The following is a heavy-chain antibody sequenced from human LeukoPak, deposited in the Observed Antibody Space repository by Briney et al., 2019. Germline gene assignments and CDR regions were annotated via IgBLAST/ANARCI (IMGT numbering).Heavy chain of an antibody. CDR1: GFTFRSYG. CDR3: AKGYNYAYEY. J-gene: IGHJ4*02. D-gene: IGHD5-18*01. V-gene: IGHV3-30*02. CDR2: IRYDGSNK. Sequence: GGSLRLSCAASGFTFRSYGMHWVRQAPGKGLEWVTFIRYDGSNKYYTDSVKGRFTISRDNSKNTLYLQMNSLRTEDTAVYYCAKGYNYAYEYWGQGTLVTVSS.